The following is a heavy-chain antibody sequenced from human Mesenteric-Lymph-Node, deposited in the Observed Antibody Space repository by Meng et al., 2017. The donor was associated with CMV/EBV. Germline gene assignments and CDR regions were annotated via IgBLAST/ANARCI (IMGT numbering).Heavy chain of an antibody. CDR1: YTFTSYG. V-gene: IGHV7-4-1*02. D-gene: IGHD3-9*01. CDR2: INTNTGNP. J-gene: IGHJ2*01. Sequence: YTFTSYGMNWVRQAPGQGLEWMGWINTNTGNPTYAQGFTGRFVFSLDTSVSTAYLQISSLKAEDTAVYYCARGIRYFDWLQYWYFDLWGRGTLVTVSS. CDR3: ARGIRYFDWLQYWYFDL.